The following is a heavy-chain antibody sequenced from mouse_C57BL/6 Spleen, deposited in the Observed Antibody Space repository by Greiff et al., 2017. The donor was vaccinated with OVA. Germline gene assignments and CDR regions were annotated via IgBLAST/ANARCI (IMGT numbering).Heavy chain of an antibody. CDR3: AGLRRRDWYFDV. Sequence: QVQLQQSGAELVRPGTSVKLSCKASGYTFTSYWMHWVKQRPGQGLEWIGVIDPSDSYTNYNQKFKGKATLTVDTSSSTAYMQLSSLTSEDSAVYYCAGLRRRDWYFDVWGTGTTVTVSS. J-gene: IGHJ1*03. D-gene: IGHD2-12*01. CDR1: GYTFTSYW. CDR2: IDPSDSYT. V-gene: IGHV1-59*01.